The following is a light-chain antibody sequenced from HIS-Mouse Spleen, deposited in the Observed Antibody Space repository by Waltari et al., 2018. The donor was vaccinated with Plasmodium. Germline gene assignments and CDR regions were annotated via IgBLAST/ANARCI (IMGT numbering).Light chain of an antibody. V-gene: IGKV3-20*01. CDR1: QSVSSSY. CDR3: QQYGSSPYT. CDR2: GAS. J-gene: IGKJ2*01. Sequence: DIVLTQSPGTLSLSPGDRAPLSCRASQSVSSSYLAWYQQKPGQAPRLLIYGASSRATGIPDRFSGSGSGTDFTLTISRLEPEDFAVYYCQQYGSSPYTFGQGTKLEIK.